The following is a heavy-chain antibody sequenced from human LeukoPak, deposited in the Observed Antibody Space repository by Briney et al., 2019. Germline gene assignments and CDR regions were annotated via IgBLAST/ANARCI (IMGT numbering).Heavy chain of an antibody. J-gene: IGHJ3*02. Sequence: GGSLRLSCAASGFTFSSYSMNWVRQAPGKGLEWVSSISSSSSYIYYADSVKGRFTISRDNAKNSLYLQMNSLRAEDTAVYYCAREVPGRGAFDIWGQGTMVTVSS. CDR1: GFTFSSYS. CDR2: ISSSSSYI. CDR3: AREVPGRGAFDI. V-gene: IGHV3-21*01. D-gene: IGHD3-10*01.